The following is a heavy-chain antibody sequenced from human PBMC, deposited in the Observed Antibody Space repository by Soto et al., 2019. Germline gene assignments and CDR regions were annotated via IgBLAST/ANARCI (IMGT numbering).Heavy chain of an antibody. CDR2: VNPSGGHA. Sequence: ASVKVSCKASGDTFTDYYIHWVRQAPGQGLEWMGTVNPSGGHATYAQHFLGRVTMTRDTSTSTLYMELTSLTSDDTAIYYCARGGHVVVVTAALDYWGQGTLVTVSS. CDR3: ARGGHVVVVTAALDY. J-gene: IGHJ4*02. CDR1: GDTFTDYY. D-gene: IGHD2-21*02. V-gene: IGHV1-46*01.